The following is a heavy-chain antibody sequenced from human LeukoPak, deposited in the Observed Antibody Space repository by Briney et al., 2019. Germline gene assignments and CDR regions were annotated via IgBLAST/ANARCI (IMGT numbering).Heavy chain of an antibody. CDR3: ARVCIGCYSKDY. J-gene: IGHJ4*02. V-gene: IGHV3-74*03. Sequence: GGSLRLSCAASGFTFSSYWMHWVRQAPGKGLVWVSRINSDGSTTTYADSVKGRFTISRDNVKNTLYLQMNSLRAEDTAVYYCARVCIGCYSKDYWGQGTLVSVSS. D-gene: IGHD2-15*01. CDR2: INSDGSTT. CDR1: GFTFSSYW.